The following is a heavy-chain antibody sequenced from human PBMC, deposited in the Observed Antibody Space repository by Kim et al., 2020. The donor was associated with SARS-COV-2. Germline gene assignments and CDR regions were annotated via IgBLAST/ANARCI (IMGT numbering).Heavy chain of an antibody. V-gene: IGHV3-48*03. Sequence: GWSLRLSCAASGFTFSSYEMNWVRQAPGKGLEWVSYISSSGSTIYYADSVKGRFTISRDNAKNSLYLQMNSLRAEDTAVYYCARDIVVVPAPLWYYYYGMDVWGQGTTVTVSS. CDR1: GFTFSSYE. D-gene: IGHD2-2*01. J-gene: IGHJ6*02. CDR3: ARDIVVVPAPLWYYYYGMDV. CDR2: ISSSGSTI.